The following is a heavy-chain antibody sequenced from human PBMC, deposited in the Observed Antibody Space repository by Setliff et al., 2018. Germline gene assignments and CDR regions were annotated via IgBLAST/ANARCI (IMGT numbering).Heavy chain of an antibody. CDR2: IYHSGST. CDR1: GGSISSSNW. V-gene: IGHV4-4*02. CDR3: ARTRGLDV. J-gene: IGHJ6*02. Sequence: PSETLSLTCAVSGGSISSSNWWSWVRQPPGKGLEWIGEIYHSGSTNYNPSLKSRVTISVDKSKNQFSLKLRSLRSDDTAFYYCARTRGLDVWGQGTTVTVSS.